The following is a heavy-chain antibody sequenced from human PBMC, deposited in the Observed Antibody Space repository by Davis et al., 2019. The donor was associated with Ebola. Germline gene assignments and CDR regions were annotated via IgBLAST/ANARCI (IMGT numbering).Heavy chain of an antibody. Sequence: ASVKVSCKASGYTFTGYYMHWVRQAPGQGLEWMGRINPNSGGTNYAQKLQGRVTMTTDTSTSTAYMELRSLRSDDTAVYYCARDPVVTPFDYWGQGTLVTVSP. J-gene: IGHJ4*02. CDR3: ARDPVVTPFDY. V-gene: IGHV1-2*06. D-gene: IGHD4-23*01. CDR1: GYTFTGYY. CDR2: INPNSGGT.